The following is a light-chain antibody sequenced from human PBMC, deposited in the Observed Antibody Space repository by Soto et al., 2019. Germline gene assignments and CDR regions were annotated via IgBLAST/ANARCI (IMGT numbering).Light chain of an antibody. V-gene: IGLV2-23*01. Sequence: QSVLTQPASVSGSPGQSITISCTGTSSDVGSYNLVSWYQQHPGKAPKLMIYEDTERPSGVSNRFSGSKSGNTASLTISGLQTGDEADYYCCSYAGGTSVVFGGGTKLTVL. CDR2: EDT. CDR3: CSYAGGTSVV. CDR1: SSDVGSYNL. J-gene: IGLJ2*01.